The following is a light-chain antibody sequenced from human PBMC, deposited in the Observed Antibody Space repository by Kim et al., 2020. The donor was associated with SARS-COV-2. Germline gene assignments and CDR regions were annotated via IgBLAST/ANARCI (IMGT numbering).Light chain of an antibody. Sequence: SYELTQPPSLSVSPGATARITCSGDALPKRYAFWYQQRPGQAPVLVIFKDTERPSDIPDRFSGSSSGTTVTLTISGVQAEDEADYYCQSADSSGTFVIFGGGTKLTVL. J-gene: IGLJ2*01. CDR1: ALPKRY. CDR3: QSADSSGTFVI. CDR2: KDT. V-gene: IGLV3-25*03.